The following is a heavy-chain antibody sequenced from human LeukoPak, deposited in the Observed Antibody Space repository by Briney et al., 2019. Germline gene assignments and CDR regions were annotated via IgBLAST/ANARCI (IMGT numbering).Heavy chain of an antibody. Sequence: PSETLSLTCAVYGGSFSGYYWSWIRQPPGKGLEWIGEINHSGSTNYNPSLKSRVTISVDTSKNQFSLKLSSVTAADTAVYYCARGRRGYSYGYRAGWLDPWGQGTLVTVSS. J-gene: IGHJ5*02. CDR3: ARGRRGYSYGYRAGWLDP. CDR1: GGSFSGYY. CDR2: INHSGST. D-gene: IGHD5-18*01. V-gene: IGHV4-34*01.